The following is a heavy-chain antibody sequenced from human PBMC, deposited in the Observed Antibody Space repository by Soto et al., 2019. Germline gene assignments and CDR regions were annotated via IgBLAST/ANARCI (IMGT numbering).Heavy chain of an antibody. V-gene: IGHV4-30-2*01. CDR3: ARGRLGGHIVVVTAMPYFDY. Sequence: TLSLTCAVSGGSISSGGYSWSWIRQPPGKGLEWIGYIYHSGGTYYNPSLKSRVTISVDRSKNQFSLKLSSVTAADTAVYYCARGRLGGHIVVVTAMPYFDYWGQGTLVSVYS. J-gene: IGHJ4*02. CDR2: IYHSGGT. D-gene: IGHD2-21*02. CDR1: GGSISSGGYS.